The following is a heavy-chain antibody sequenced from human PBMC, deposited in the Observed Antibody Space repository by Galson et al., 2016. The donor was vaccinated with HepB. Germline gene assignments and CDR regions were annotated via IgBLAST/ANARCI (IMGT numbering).Heavy chain of an antibody. CDR1: GFTFSNYG. Sequence: SLRLSCAASGFTFSNYGMHWVRQAPGKGLEWVAVISYDGGNTYYADSVKGRFTISRDNSKNTLYLQMNSLRAEDTAVYYCARDAPVAVTAFDIWGQGTMVTVPS. V-gene: IGHV3-30*03. CDR2: ISYDGGNT. D-gene: IGHD6-19*01. J-gene: IGHJ3*02. CDR3: ARDAPVAVTAFDI.